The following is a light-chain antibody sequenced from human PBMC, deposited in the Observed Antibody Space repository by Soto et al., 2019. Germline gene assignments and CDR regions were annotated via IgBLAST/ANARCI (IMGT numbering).Light chain of an antibody. CDR2: EVS. V-gene: IGLV2-14*01. Sequence: DLTQRATRSGPPGHSITISCNGNSSDVGGYNYASWYQHHSGKAPKLMIYEVSNRPSGVSNRFSGSKSGSTASLTISGLQAEDEADYYCSSYTSSSTSYVFGTGTKVTVL. CDR3: SSYTSSSTSYV. CDR1: SSDVGGYNY. J-gene: IGLJ1*01.